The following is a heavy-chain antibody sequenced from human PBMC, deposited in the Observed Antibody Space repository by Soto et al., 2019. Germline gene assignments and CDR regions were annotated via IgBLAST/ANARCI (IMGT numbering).Heavy chain of an antibody. V-gene: IGHV4-30-4*01. D-gene: IGHD2-2*01. J-gene: IGHJ6*02. Sequence: QVQLQESGPGLVKPSQTLSLTCTVSGGSISSGDYYWSWIRQPPGKGLEWIGYIYYSGSTYYNPSLKSRVTISVDTSKNQCSLKLSSVTAADTAVYYCARDCSSTSCYYYYGMDVWGQGTTVTVSS. CDR1: GGSISSGDYY. CDR3: ARDCSSTSCYYYYGMDV. CDR2: IYYSGST.